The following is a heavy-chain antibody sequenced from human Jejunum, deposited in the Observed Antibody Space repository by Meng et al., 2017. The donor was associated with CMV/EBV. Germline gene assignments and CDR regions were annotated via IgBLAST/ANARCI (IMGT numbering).Heavy chain of an antibody. CDR2: IKNDGSFT. V-gene: IGHV3-74*01. D-gene: IGHD3-3*01. Sequence: LRLSCATSGFTFSSYWMHWVRQAPGKGLVWVSSIKNDGSFTACADSVKGRFTVSRDNAKNTVYLQMNSLTVEDAAVYYCGDFEAGWGQGTLVTVSS. CDR3: GDFEAG. CDR1: GFTFSSYW. J-gene: IGHJ4*02.